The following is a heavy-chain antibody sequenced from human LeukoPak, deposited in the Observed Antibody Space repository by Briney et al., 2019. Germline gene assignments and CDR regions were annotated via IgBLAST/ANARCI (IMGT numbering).Heavy chain of an antibody. CDR1: GYTFTSYG. CDR3: ARVPPPTQFPLNPEWELLEDAFDI. D-gene: IGHD1-26*01. J-gene: IGHJ3*02. V-gene: IGHV1-18*01. CDR2: ISAYNGNT. Sequence: ASVKVSCKASGYTFTSYGISWVRQAPGQGLEWMGWISAYNGNTNYAQKLQGRVTMTTDTSTSIAYMELRSLRSDDTAVYYCARVPPPTQFPLNPEWELLEDAFDIWGQGTMVTVSS.